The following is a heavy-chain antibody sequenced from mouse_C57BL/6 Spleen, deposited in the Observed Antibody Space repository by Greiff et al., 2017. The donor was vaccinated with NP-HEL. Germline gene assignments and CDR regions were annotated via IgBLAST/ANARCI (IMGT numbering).Heavy chain of an antibody. V-gene: IGHV1-62-2*01. CDR3: ARHEKGLRSLWYFDV. Sequence: VQLQQSGAELVKPGASVKLSCKASGYTFTEYTIHWVKQRSGQGLEWIGWFYPGSGSIKYNEKFKDKATLTADKSSSTVYMDLSRLTSKYSAVYFCARHEKGLRSLWYFDVWGTGTTVTVSS. D-gene: IGHD2-12*01. CDR2: FYPGSGSI. CDR1: GYTFTEYT. J-gene: IGHJ1*03.